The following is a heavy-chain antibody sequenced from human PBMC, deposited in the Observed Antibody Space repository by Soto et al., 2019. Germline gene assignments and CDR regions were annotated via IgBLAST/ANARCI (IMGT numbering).Heavy chain of an antibody. D-gene: IGHD2-2*01. Sequence: GGSLRLSCAASGFTFSNAWMSWVRQAPGKGLEWVGRIKSKTDGGTTDYAAPVKGRFTISRDDSKNTLYLQMNSLKTEATAVYYCTTRYIVVVPAAIVSSPRSFYYMDVWGKGTTVTVSS. J-gene: IGHJ6*03. CDR2: IKSKTDGGTT. V-gene: IGHV3-15*01. CDR1: GFTFSNAW. CDR3: TTRYIVVVPAAIVSSPRSFYYMDV.